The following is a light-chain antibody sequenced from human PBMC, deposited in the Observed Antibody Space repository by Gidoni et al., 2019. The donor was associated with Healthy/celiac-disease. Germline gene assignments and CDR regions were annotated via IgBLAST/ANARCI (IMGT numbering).Light chain of an antibody. V-gene: IGKV4-1*01. CDR3: QQYYSTPRT. J-gene: IGKJ2*01. CDR1: QSVLYSSNNKNY. Sequence: DLVMTQSPDSLAVSLGERATINCQSSQSVLYSSNNKNYLAWYQQKPGQPPKLLIYWASTRESGVPDRFRGSGSGTDFTLTISSLQAEDVAVYYCQQYYSTPRTFGQGTKLEIK. CDR2: WAS.